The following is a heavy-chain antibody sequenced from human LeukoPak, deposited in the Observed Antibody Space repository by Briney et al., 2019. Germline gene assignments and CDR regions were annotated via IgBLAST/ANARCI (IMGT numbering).Heavy chain of an antibody. Sequence: PSETLSLTCTVSGGSISSYYWSWIRQPPGKGLEWIGYIYYSGSTNYNPSLKSRVTISVDTSKNQFSLKLSSVTAADTAVYYCARVGDDYGDYGGGNDAFDIWGQGTMVTVSS. CDR2: IYYSGST. CDR3: ARVGDDYGDYGGGNDAFDI. D-gene: IGHD4-17*01. CDR1: GGSISSYY. J-gene: IGHJ3*02. V-gene: IGHV4-59*01.